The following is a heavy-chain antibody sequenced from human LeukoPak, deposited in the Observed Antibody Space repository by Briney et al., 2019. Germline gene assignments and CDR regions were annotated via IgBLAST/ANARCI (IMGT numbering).Heavy chain of an antibody. V-gene: IGHV3-74*01. CDR3: AREYGTD. Sequence: PGGSLRLSCAASGFTVSSNYMSWVRQAPGKGLVWVSRINTDGSSTSYADSVKGRFTISRDNAKNTLYLQMNSLRAEDTAVYYCAREYGTDWGQGTLVTVSS. D-gene: IGHD4-17*01. J-gene: IGHJ4*02. CDR2: INTDGSST. CDR1: GFTVSSNY.